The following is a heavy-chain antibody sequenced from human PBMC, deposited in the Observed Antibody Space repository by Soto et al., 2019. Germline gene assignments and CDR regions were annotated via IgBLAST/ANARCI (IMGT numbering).Heavy chain of an antibody. V-gene: IGHV4-59*01. D-gene: IGHD6-13*01. Sequence: SETLSLTCTVSGGSINNYYWSWIRQPPGKGLEWLGYVYYSGSTKYNPSLESRVTISVDTSKNQFSLKLISVTAADTAVYYCARVIRSSWYFDFWGQGTQVTVS. CDR1: GGSINNYY. J-gene: IGHJ4*02. CDR2: VYYSGST. CDR3: ARVIRSSWYFDF.